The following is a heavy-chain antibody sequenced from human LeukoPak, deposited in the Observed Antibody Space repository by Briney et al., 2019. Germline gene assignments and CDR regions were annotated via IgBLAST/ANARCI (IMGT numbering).Heavy chain of an antibody. V-gene: IGHV4-31*03. CDR2: TSYSGTT. J-gene: IGHJ4*02. CDR1: SGSISSSGYY. D-gene: IGHD6-13*01. Sequence: SQTLSLTCTVSSGSISSSGYYWSWIRQLSGKGLEWIGSTSYSGTTYYNPSLKSRVTISLDTSKNQFSLKLSSVTAADTAVYYCAKGRPAAGQYYFDYWGQGVLVTVSS. CDR3: AKGRPAAGQYYFDY.